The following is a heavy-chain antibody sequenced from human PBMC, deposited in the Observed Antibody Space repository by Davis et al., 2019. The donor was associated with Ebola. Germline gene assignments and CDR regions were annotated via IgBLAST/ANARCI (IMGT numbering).Heavy chain of an antibody. D-gene: IGHD7-27*01. CDR3: ERDWAWGWIN. V-gene: IGHV3-23*01. CDR1: GFTFNNNA. J-gene: IGHJ4*02. Sequence: PGGSLRLSCAASGFTFNNNAMSWVRQAPGKGLEWVAHISGNNVNTEYADSVKGRFTISRDNSKNTHHLQMNSLRVEDTAIYYCERDWAWGWINWGQGTLVTVSS. CDR2: ISGNNVNT.